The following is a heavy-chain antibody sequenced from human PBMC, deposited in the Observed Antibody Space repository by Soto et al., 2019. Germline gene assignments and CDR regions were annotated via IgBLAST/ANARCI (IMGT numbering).Heavy chain of an antibody. J-gene: IGHJ6*02. Sequence: EVQLLESGGGLVQPGGSLRLSCAASGFTFSSYAMSWVRQAPGKGLEWVSAISGSGGSTYYADSVKGRFTISRDNSKNTLYLQMNSLRAEDTAVYYCAKGLYIAALPTRPYGMDVWGQGTTVTVSS. CDR2: ISGSGGST. V-gene: IGHV3-23*01. D-gene: IGHD6-6*01. CDR1: GFTFSSYA. CDR3: AKGLYIAALPTRPYGMDV.